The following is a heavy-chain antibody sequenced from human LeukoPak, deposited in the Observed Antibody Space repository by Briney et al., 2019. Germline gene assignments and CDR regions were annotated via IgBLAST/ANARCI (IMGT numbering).Heavy chain of an antibody. CDR1: GFTFSDYA. CDR2: VRYDGSIK. Sequence: GGSLRLSCTASGFTFSDYAMHWVRQAPGKGLEWVAFVRYDGSIKCYADSLKGRFTISRDNSKSTLYLQMDSLRSDDTAAYYCARCVGRKDHYYYMDVWGTGTTVTVSS. V-gene: IGHV3-30*02. J-gene: IGHJ6*03. CDR3: ARCVGRKDHYYYMDV.